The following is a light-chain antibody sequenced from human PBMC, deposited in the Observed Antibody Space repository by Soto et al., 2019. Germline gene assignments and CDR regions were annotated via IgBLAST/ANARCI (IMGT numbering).Light chain of an antibody. CDR1: ISDVGAYNY. CDR3: SSYTTSRAYV. CDR2: EVS. Sequence: QSVLTQPASVSGSPGQSITISCTGTISDVGAYNYVSWYQQQSGKAPKLMIHEVSNRPSGVSNRFSGSKSGNTASRTISGLQAEDEADYYCSSYTTSRAYVFGIGTKVTVL. V-gene: IGLV2-14*01. J-gene: IGLJ1*01.